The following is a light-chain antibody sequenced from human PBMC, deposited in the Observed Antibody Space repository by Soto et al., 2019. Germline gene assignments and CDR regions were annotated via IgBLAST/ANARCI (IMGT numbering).Light chain of an antibody. J-gene: IGKJ1*01. CDR3: HQFGYSPRT. CDR1: QTVNSDY. CDR2: ATS. V-gene: IGKV3-20*01. Sequence: EIVLTQSPGTLSLSPGETATLSCRASQTVNSDYLAWFQQRPGQAPRLLIFATSRRATDIPDRFSGSGSGTDFTLAIRRLEPEHLAVYYCHQFGYSPRTFGQGTKVE.